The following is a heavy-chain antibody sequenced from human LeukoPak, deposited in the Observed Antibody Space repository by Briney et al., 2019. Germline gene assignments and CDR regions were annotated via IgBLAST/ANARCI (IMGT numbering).Heavy chain of an antibody. D-gene: IGHD2/OR15-2a*01. CDR1: GGSIRSYY. CDR2: IYYSGYT. V-gene: IGHV4-59*08. Sequence: PSETLSLTCTVSGGSIRSYYWSWIRQPPGKGLEWIGYIYYSGYTNYNPSLKSRVTISVDTSKNQVSLKVSSVTAADTAVYYCARHRAVSILPDFDYWGQGTLVTVSS. CDR3: ARHRAVSILPDFDY. J-gene: IGHJ4*02.